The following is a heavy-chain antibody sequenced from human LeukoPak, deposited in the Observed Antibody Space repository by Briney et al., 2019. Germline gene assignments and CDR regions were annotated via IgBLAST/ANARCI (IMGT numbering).Heavy chain of an antibody. J-gene: IGHJ4*02. Sequence: GGSLRLSCAASGFTFGSYEMNWVRQAPGKGLEWVSYISSSGSTIYSADSVKGRFTISRDNAKTSLYLHMSSLSGEDTAVYYWARDASRRVGGTILGFDYWGRGTLVTVSS. D-gene: IGHD1-26*01. CDR2: ISSSGSTI. V-gene: IGHV3-48*03. CDR1: GFTFGSYE. CDR3: ARDASRRVGGTILGFDY.